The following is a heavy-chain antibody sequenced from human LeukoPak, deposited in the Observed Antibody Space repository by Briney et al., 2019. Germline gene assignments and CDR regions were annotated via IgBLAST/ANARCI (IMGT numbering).Heavy chain of an antibody. Sequence: GGSLRLPCAASGFTFSSYSMNWVRQAPGKGLEWVSYISSSSSTIYYADSVKGRFTISRDNAKNSLYLQMNSLRAEDTAVYYCARVGQWLAIDYWGQGTLVTVSS. D-gene: IGHD6-19*01. CDR2: ISSSSSTI. CDR1: GFTFSSYS. CDR3: ARVGQWLAIDY. J-gene: IGHJ4*02. V-gene: IGHV3-48*04.